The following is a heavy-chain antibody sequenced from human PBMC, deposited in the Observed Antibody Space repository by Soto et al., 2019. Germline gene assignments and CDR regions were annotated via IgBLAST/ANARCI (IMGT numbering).Heavy chain of an antibody. D-gene: IGHD2-2*01. CDR3: GRDLTSNANCIDP. CDR2: IYYTGKT. V-gene: IGHV4-30-4*01. J-gene: IGHJ5*02. Sequence: PSETRALTCNVSGDYIHFGVYYWTWIRQRPGKVLEWMGYIYYTGKTYYNPSLESRLTMSVDRSKNQFSLRLTSVTAADTAVYFCGRDLTSNANCIDPWGQGTLVTVSS. CDR1: GDYIHFGVYY.